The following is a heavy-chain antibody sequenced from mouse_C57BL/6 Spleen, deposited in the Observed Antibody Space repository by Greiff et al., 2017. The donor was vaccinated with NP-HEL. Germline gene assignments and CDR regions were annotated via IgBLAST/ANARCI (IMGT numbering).Heavy chain of an antibody. J-gene: IGHJ2*01. Sequence: QVQLQQPGAELVKPGASVKLSCKASGYTFTSYWMQWVKQRPGQGLEWIGEIDPSDSYTNYTQKFKGKATLTVDTSSSTAYMQLSSLTSEDSAVYYCARWVPGEFDYWGQGTTLTVSS. CDR2: IDPSDSYT. V-gene: IGHV1-50*01. CDR3: ARWVPGEFDY. CDR1: GYTFTSYW.